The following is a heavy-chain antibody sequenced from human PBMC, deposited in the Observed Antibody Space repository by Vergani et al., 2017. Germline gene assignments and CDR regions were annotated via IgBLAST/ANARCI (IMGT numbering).Heavy chain of an antibody. D-gene: IGHD3-22*01. Sequence: VQLLESGPGLVKPSETLSLTCTVSGGSISSYYWSWIRQPPGKGLEWIGYIYYSGSTNYNPSLKSRVTISVDTSKNQFSLKLSSVTAADTAVYYCARGLYYYDSSGYGYWGQGTLVTVSS. V-gene: IGHV4-59*01. J-gene: IGHJ4*02. CDR1: GGSISSYY. CDR2: IYYSGST. CDR3: ARGLYYYDSSGYGY.